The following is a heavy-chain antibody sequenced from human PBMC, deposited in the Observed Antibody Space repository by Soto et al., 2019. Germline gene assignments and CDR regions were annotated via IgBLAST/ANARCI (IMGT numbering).Heavy chain of an antibody. V-gene: IGHV1-46*01. D-gene: IGHD2-21*02. CDR2: VNPSGGHT. CDR1: GDTFTDYY. Sequence: QVQLMQSGAEVKKPGASVKVSCKASGDTFTDYYIHWVRQAPGQGLEWMGTVNPSGGHTTYAQHFLGRVTMTRDTSTSTLYTELTSLTSDETAIYHCARAGHVVVVTAALDYWGQGTLVTVSS. J-gene: IGHJ4*02. CDR3: ARAGHVVVVTAALDY.